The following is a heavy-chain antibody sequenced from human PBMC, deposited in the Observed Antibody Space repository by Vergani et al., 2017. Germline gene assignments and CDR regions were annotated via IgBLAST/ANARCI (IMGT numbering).Heavy chain of an antibody. D-gene: IGHD1-14*01. CDR2: TWYDGNNK. CDR3: ARDLRLLYNRFDP. V-gene: IGHV3-33*01. Sequence: QVQLVESGGGVVQPGWSLRLSCAASGFTFNQYGMHWVRQAPGKGLEWVAVTWYDGNNKQYADSVKGRFTIYRDNSKSTMYLQMNSLRDEDTGVYYCARDLRLLYNRFDPWGQGTLVTVSS. CDR1: GFTFNQYG. J-gene: IGHJ5*02.